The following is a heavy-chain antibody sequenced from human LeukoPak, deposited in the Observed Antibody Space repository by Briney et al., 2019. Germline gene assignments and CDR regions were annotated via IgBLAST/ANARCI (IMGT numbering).Heavy chain of an antibody. Sequence: PGGSLRLSCAASGFTFSSYSMNWVRQAPGKGLEWVSSISSSSSYISYADSVKGRFTISRDNAKNSLYLQMNSLRAEDTAVYYCARGFRVRRNQLVPLGWFDPCGQGSLVTVSS. V-gene: IGHV3-21*01. CDR1: GFTFSSYS. CDR3: ARGFRVRRNQLVPLGWFDP. CDR2: ISSSSSYI. D-gene: IGHD6-13*01. J-gene: IGHJ5*02.